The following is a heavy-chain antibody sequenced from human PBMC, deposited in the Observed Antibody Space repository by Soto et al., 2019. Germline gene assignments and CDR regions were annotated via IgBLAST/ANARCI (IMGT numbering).Heavy chain of an antibody. CDR3: ARLVQLLQGRWFDP. CDR1: GGSISRSSYY. V-gene: IGHV4-30-4*08. CDR2: IYYSGST. Sequence: SETLSLTCTVSGGSISRSSYYWGWIRQPPGKGLEWIGYIYYSGSTYYNPSLKSRVTISVDTSKNQFSLKLSSVTAADTAVYYCARLVQLLQGRWFDPWGQGTLVTVSS. J-gene: IGHJ5*02. D-gene: IGHD2-15*01.